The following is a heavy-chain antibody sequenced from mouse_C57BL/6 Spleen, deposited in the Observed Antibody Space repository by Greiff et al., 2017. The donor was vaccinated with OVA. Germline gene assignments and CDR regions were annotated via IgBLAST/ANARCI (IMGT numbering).Heavy chain of an antibody. D-gene: IGHD2-10*02. CDR2: IDPSDSYT. CDR1: GYTFTSYW. Sequence: VQLQQPGAELVKPGASVKLSCKASGYTFTSYWMQWVKQRPGQGLEWIGEIDPSDSYTSYNQKFKGKATLTVDTSSSTAYMQLSSLTSEDSAVYYCAREEYLDYWGQGTTLTVSS. CDR3: AREEYLDY. V-gene: IGHV1-50*01. J-gene: IGHJ2*01.